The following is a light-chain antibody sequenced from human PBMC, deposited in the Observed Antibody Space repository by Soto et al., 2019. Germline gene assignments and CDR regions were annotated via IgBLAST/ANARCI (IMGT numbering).Light chain of an antibody. CDR3: SSYTRTSTVV. CDR2: DVS. Sequence: QSALTQPASVSGSPGQSITISCTGTSSDIGGYNYVSWYQHHPGKAPKLIIYDVSDRPSGVSNRFSGSKSGSTASLIISGLQAEDEADYYCSSYTRTSTVVFGGGTKLTVL. J-gene: IGLJ2*01. V-gene: IGLV2-14*01. CDR1: SSDIGGYNY.